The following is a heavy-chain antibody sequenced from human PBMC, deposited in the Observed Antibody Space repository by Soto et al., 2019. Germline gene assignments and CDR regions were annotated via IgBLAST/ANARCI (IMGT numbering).Heavy chain of an antibody. D-gene: IGHD6-13*01. CDR2: ISAYNGNT. Sequence: ASVKVSCKASGYTFTSYGISWVRQAPGQGLEWMGWISAYNGNTNYAQKLQGRVTMTTDTSTSTAYMELRSLRSDDTAVYYCARDSLGRSFRGQQLVPRAIVDYWGQGTLVTVSS. CDR3: ARDSLGRSFRGQQLVPRAIVDY. V-gene: IGHV1-18*01. CDR1: GYTFTSYG. J-gene: IGHJ4*02.